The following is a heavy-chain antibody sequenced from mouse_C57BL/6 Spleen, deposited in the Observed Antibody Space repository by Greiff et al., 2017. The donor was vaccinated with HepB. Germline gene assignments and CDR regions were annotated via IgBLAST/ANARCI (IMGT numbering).Heavy chain of an antibody. CDR2: INPNNGGT. Sequence: VQLQQSGPELVKPGASVKISCKASGYTFTDYYMNWVKQSHGKSLEWIGDINPNNGGTSYNQKFKGKATLTVDKSSSTAYMELRSLTSEDSAVYYCARLRRRAWFAYWGQGTLVTVSA. CDR3: ARLRRRAWFAY. D-gene: IGHD2-12*01. V-gene: IGHV1-26*01. J-gene: IGHJ3*01. CDR1: GYTFTDYY.